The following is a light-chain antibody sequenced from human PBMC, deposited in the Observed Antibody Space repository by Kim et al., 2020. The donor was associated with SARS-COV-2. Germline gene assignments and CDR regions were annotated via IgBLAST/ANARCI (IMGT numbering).Light chain of an antibody. J-gene: IGKJ2*01. Sequence: DIQMTQSPSAMSASVGDRVTITCRASQDISNYLAWFQQRPGKVPQRLIYAASNLQSGVPSRFSGSGFGTEFTLTISTLQPEDLATYYCLQQKSYPYTFGLGTELEI. CDR2: AAS. CDR3: LQQKSYPYT. CDR1: QDISNY. V-gene: IGKV1-17*03.